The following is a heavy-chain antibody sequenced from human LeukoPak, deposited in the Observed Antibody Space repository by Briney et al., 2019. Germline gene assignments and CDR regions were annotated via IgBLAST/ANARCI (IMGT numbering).Heavy chain of an antibody. Sequence: SETLSLTCTVSGDPMSRYYWSWIRQPPGKGLEWIGYIYYSGSTNYNPSLKSRLSISVDTSKNQFSLKLTSVTAADTAVYYCARHDNVGNYPLDYWGQGTLVTVSS. CDR3: ARHDNVGNYPLDY. J-gene: IGHJ4*02. V-gene: IGHV4-59*08. D-gene: IGHD1-7*01. CDR1: GDPMSRYY. CDR2: IYYSGST.